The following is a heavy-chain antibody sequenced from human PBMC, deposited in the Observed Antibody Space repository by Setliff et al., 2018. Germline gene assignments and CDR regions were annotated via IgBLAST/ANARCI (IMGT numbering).Heavy chain of an antibody. CDR3: ARAPLESGYYYGQGHYFDN. CDR1: GSTVTESS. V-gene: IGHV1-24*01. D-gene: IGHD5-18*01. J-gene: IGHJ4*02. CDR2: FDPEDGER. Sequence: ASVKVSCKVSGSTVTESSMHWVRQAPGKGLEWMGGFDPEDGERIYAQHFQGRLTMTKDTSTTTVYMELSSLRSEDTAVYYCARAPLESGYYYGQGHYFDNWGQGTLVTVSS.